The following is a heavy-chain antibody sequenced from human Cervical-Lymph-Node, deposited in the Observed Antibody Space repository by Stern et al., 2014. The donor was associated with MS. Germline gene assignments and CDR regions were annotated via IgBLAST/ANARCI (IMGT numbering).Heavy chain of an antibody. CDR2: IKPDGREK. J-gene: IGHJ5*02. V-gene: IGHV3-7*01. CDR3: ARGVDP. Sequence: VQLVQSGGDLVQPGGSLRLSCAASGFRFSNYWMSWVRQAPGKGPEWVANIKPDGREKYSVDSVKGRFTISRDNAKNSLYLQMNSLRVEDTAVYYCARGVDPWGQGTLVTVSS. CDR1: GFRFSNYW.